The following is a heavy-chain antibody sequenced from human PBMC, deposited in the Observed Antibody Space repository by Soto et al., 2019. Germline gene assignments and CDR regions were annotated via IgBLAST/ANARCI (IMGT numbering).Heavy chain of an antibody. Sequence: QVQLQESGPGLVKPSGTLSLTCAVSGGSISSSNWWSWVRQPPGKGLEWIGEIYHSGSTNYNPSLKSRVTMSVDKSKNQFSLKLSSVTAADTAVHYCARRGYSYRRPTGGMDVWGQGTTVTVSS. V-gene: IGHV4-4*02. D-gene: IGHD5-18*01. J-gene: IGHJ6*02. CDR1: GGSISSSNW. CDR2: IYHSGST. CDR3: ARRGYSYRRPTGGMDV.